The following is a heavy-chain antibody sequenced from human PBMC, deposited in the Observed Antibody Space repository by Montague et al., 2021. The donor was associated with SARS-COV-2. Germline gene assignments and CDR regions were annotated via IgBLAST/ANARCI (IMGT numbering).Heavy chain of an antibody. CDR3: ARGGRQWLVIDPRYYFDY. CDR1: GGSFSGYH. CDR2: INHSGST. D-gene: IGHD6-19*01. J-gene: IGHJ4*01. V-gene: IGHV4-34*01. Sequence: SETLSLTCAVYGGSFSGYHWSWIRQPPGKGLEWIGEINHSGSTNYNPSLKSRVTISVDTSKNQFSLKLSSVTAAGTAVYYCARGGRQWLVIDPRYYFDYWGQGTLVTVSS.